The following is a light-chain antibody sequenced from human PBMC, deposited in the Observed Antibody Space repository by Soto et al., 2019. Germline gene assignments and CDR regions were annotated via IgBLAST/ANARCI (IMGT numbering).Light chain of an antibody. CDR3: QQSYDTVWT. CDR2: AAS. Sequence: DVQMTQSPSSLSASAGDRVTITCRASQSIVSYLNWYQQKPGKAPNLLIYAASSLQSGVPSRFRGSGSGPDFTLTISSLQPEDFATYYCQQSYDTVWTFGQGTKVEIK. J-gene: IGKJ1*01. CDR1: QSIVSY. V-gene: IGKV1-39*01.